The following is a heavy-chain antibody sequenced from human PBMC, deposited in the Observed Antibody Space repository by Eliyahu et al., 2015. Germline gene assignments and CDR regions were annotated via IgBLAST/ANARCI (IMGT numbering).Heavy chain of an antibody. D-gene: IGHD1-26*01. J-gene: IGHJ6*02. V-gene: IGHV3-21*02. CDR1: GFSFSVYT. CDR2: ISRSTDYI. Sequence: EVQLVESGGGLVKPGGSLRLSXAASGFSFSVYTMNWVRQAPGKGLEWVASISRSTDYIYYAESVKGRFTISRDNAKNSVYLQMNSLRAEDTAVYYCASLHGLISYSVDVWGQGTTVTVSS. CDR3: ASLHGLISYSVDV.